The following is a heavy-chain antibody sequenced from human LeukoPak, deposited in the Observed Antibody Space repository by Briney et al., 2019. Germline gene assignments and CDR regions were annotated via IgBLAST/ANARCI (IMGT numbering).Heavy chain of an antibody. V-gene: IGHV3-49*04. Sequence: GGSLRLSCTASGFTFGDYAMSWVRQAPGKGLEWEGFVRSKAYGGTTEYAASVKGRFTISRDDSKSIAYLQMNSLKTEDTAVYYCTRDWEVSGSYAAAFDIWGLGTMVTVSS. CDR1: GFTFGDYA. CDR3: TRDWEVSGSYAAAFDI. D-gene: IGHD1-26*01. CDR2: VRSKAYGGTT. J-gene: IGHJ3*02.